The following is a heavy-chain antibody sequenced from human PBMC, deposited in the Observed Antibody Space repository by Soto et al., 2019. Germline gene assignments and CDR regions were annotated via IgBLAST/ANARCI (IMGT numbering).Heavy chain of an antibody. CDR3: ARDIIYYYYMDV. Sequence: QVQLVESGGGVVQPGRSLRLSCAASGYTFSSYGMHWVRQAPGKGLEWVAVIWYDGSNKYYADSVKGRFTISRDNSKNTLYLQMNSLRAEDTAVYYCARDIIYYYYMDVWGKGTTVTVSS. CDR2: IWYDGSNK. V-gene: IGHV3-33*01. D-gene: IGHD1-20*01. J-gene: IGHJ6*03. CDR1: GYTFSSYG.